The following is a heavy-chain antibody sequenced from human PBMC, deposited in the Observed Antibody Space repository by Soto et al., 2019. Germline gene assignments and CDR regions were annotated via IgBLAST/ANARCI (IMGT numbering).Heavy chain of an antibody. CDR1: GGSISSGGYS. D-gene: IGHD6-13*01. Sequence: SETLSLTCAVSGGSISSGGYSWSWIRQPPGKGLEWIGYIYHSGSTYYNPSLKSRVTISVDRSKNQFSLKLSSVTAADTAVYYCARRGQQLVRGLYYYGMDVWGQGTTVTVSS. CDR3: ARRGQQLVRGLYYYGMDV. CDR2: IYHSGST. V-gene: IGHV4-30-2*01. J-gene: IGHJ6*02.